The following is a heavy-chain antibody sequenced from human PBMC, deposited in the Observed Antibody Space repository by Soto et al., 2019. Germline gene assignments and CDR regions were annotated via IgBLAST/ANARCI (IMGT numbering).Heavy chain of an antibody. CDR3: ARADGHYFDY. CDR2: IYHSGST. CDR1: GVSISSGGYS. J-gene: IGHJ4*02. Sequence: QLQLQESGSGLVKPSQTLSLTCAVSGVSISSGGYSWSWIRQPPGKGLEWIGYIYHSGSTYYNPHLKSRVTISVDRSKNQFSLKLSSVTAADTAVYYCARADGHYFDYWGQGTLVTVSS. V-gene: IGHV4-30-2*01.